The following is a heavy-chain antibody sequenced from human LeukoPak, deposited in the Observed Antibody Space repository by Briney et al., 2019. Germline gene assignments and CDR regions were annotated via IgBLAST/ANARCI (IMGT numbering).Heavy chain of an antibody. CDR2: IASSGRNT. J-gene: IGHJ3*01. CDR3: AKDIQLSA. D-gene: IGHD5-24*01. Sequence: GGSLRLPCAASGFNFNDAAMTWVRQAPGKGLEWVSLIASSGRNTYYTDSVRGRFTISRDNSKKTLSLQMNSLRVEDTAIYYCAKDIQLSAWGLGTMVTVSS. CDR1: GFNFNDAA. V-gene: IGHV3-23*01.